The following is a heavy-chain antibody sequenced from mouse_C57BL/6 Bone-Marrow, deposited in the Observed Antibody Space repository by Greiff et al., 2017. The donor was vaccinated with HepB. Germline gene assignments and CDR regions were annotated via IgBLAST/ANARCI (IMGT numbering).Heavy chain of an antibody. V-gene: IGHV1-39*01. J-gene: IGHJ1*03. D-gene: IGHD1-1*01. Sequence: EVKLMESGPELVKPGASVKISCKASGYSFTDYNMNWVKQSNGKSLEWIGVINPNYGTTSYKQKFKGKATLTVDQASSTAYMQLNSLTSEDSAVYYCARDYYGYWYVDVWGTGTTVTVSS. CDR2: INPNYGTT. CDR3: ARDYYGYWYVDV. CDR1: GYSFTDYN.